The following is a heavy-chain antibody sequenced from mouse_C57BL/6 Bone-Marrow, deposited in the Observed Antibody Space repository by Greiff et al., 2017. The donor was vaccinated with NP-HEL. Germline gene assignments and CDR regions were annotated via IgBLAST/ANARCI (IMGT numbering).Heavy chain of an antibody. CDR2: IYPGSGST. D-gene: IGHD1-1*01. Sequence: QVQLQQPGAELVKPGASVKMSCKASGYTFTSYWITWVKQRPGQGLEWIGDIYPGSGSTNYNEKFKSKATLTVDTSSSTAYMQLSSLTSEDSAVYYCAREEYYGSSPAFDYWGQGTTLTVSS. J-gene: IGHJ2*01. CDR1: GYTFTSYW. V-gene: IGHV1-55*01. CDR3: AREEYYGSSPAFDY.